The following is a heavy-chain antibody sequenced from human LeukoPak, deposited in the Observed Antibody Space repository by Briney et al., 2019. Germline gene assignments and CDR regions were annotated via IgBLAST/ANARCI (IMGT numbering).Heavy chain of an antibody. CDR1: GFTFDDYA. Sequence: GGSLRLSCAASGFTFDDYAMHWVRQAPGKGLEWVSGISWSSGSIGYADSVKGRFTISRDNAKNSLYLQMNSLRAEDTALYYCAKGEGYLTSSDDAFDIWGQGTMVTVSS. CDR2: ISWSSGSI. D-gene: IGHD2-15*01. CDR3: AKGEGYLTSSDDAFDI. V-gene: IGHV3-9*01. J-gene: IGHJ3*02.